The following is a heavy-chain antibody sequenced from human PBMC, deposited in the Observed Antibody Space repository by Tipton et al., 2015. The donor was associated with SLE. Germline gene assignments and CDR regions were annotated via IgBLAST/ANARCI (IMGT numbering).Heavy chain of an antibody. CDR3: ARDRREHQVSASMDV. Sequence: RSLRLSCTASGFTFKNYAMHWVRQAPGKGLEWVAVIWFDGNTKYYVDSVKGRFIISRDNSKNTVDLQLNSLRVEDTAVYFCARDRREHQVSASMDVWGKGSTVTVAS. V-gene: IGHV3-33*08. CDR1: GFTFKNYA. D-gene: IGHD1/OR15-1a*01. CDR2: IWFDGNTK. J-gene: IGHJ6*03.